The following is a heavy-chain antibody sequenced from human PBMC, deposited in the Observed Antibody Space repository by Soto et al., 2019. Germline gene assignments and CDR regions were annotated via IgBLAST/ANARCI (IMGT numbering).Heavy chain of an antibody. CDR2: INHSGST. CDR3: AIGRPYYDFWSGYLD. J-gene: IGHJ4*02. CDR1: GGSFSGYY. Sequence: ETLSLTCAVYGGSFSGYYWSWIRQPPGKGLEWIGEINHSGSTNYNPSLKSRVTISVDTSKNQFSLKLSSVTAADTAVYYCAIGRPYYDFWSGYLDWGQGTLVTVSS. D-gene: IGHD3-3*01. V-gene: IGHV4-34*01.